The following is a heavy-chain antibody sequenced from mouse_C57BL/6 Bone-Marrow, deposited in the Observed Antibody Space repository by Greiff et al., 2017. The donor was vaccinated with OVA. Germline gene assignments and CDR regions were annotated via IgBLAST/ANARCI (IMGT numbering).Heavy chain of an antibody. CDR3: TSYGNCDY. V-gene: IGHV14-4*01. CDR1: GFNIKDDY. D-gene: IGHD2-1*01. J-gene: IGHJ2*01. Sequence: VQLQQSGAELVRPGASVKLSCTASGFNIKDDYMHWVKQRPEQGLEWIGWIDPENGDTESASKFQGKATITADTSSNTAYLQLSSLTSEDTAVYYCTSYGNCDYWGQGTTLTVSS. CDR2: IDPENGDT.